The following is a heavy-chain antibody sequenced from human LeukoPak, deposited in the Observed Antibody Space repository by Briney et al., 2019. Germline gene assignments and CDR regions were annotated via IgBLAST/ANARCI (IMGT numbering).Heavy chain of an antibody. J-gene: IGHJ4*02. V-gene: IGHV1-8*03. CDR1: GYTFTSYD. Sequence: ASVNVSCKASGYTFTSYDINWVRQATGQGLEWMGWMNPNSGNTGYAQKFQGRVTITRNTSISTAYMELSSLRSEDTAVYYCARGRYSNYGDYWGQGTLVTVSS. CDR3: ARGRYSNYGDY. CDR2: MNPNSGNT. D-gene: IGHD4-11*01.